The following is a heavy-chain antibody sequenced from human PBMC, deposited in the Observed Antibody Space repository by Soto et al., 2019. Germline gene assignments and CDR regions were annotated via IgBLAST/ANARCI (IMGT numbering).Heavy chain of an antibody. CDR2: IWYDGSNK. Sequence: QVQLVESGGGVVQPGRSLRLSCAASGFTFSSYGMHWVRQAPGKGLEWVAVIWYDGSNKYYADSVKGRFTISRDNSKNTLDLQMNSLRAEDTAVYYCARADYYGSGSPFGYWGQGTLVTVSS. CDR1: GFTFSSYG. CDR3: ARADYYGSGSPFGY. V-gene: IGHV3-33*01. D-gene: IGHD3-10*01. J-gene: IGHJ4*02.